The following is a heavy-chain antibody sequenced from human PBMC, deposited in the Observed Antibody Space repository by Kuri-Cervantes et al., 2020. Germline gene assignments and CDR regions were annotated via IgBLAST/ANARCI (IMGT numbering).Heavy chain of an antibody. J-gene: IGHJ4*02. CDR2: IYYSGST. CDR1: GGSVSSGNYY. CDR3: ARGPYGDYGECFDY. Sequence: GSLRLSCTVSGGSVSSGNYYWNWIRQPPGKGLEWIGYIYYSGSTNYNPSLKSRVTIAVDTSKNQFSLKLSSVTAADTAVYYCARGPYGDYGECFDYWGQGTLVTVSS. V-gene: IGHV4-61*01. D-gene: IGHD4-17*01.